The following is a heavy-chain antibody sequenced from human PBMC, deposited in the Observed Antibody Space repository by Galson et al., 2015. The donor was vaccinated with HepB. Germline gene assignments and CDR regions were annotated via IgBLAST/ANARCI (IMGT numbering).Heavy chain of an antibody. J-gene: IGHJ4*02. CDR3: ARVQYSGYGTFDS. Sequence: LSLTCSVSGDSLSSGTYYWSWVRQPPGKGLEWLGYSYYTGSTNYNPSLKSRVTIPVDTSKNQFSLMLNSVTAADTAVYYCARVQYSGYGTFDSWGQGTLVTVSS. CDR2: SYYTGST. D-gene: IGHD5-12*01. V-gene: IGHV4-61*01. CDR1: GDSLSSGTYY.